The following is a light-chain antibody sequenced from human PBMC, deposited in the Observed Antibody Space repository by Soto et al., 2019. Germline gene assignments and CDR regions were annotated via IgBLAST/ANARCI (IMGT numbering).Light chain of an antibody. J-gene: IGLJ1*01. CDR1: SSDVGGYNY. CDR2: EVS. Sequence: QSVLTQPPSASGSPGQSVTISCTGTSSDVGGYNYVSWYQQHPGKAPKLMIYEVSKRPSGVPDRFSGSKSGNKASLTVSGLQAEDEAEYYCCSYVGATTYVFGSGTKLTVL. CDR3: CSYVGATTYV. V-gene: IGLV2-8*01.